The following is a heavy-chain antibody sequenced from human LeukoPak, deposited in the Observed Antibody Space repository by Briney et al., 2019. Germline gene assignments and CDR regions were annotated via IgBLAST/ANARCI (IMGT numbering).Heavy chain of an antibody. CDR1: GFTFSSYA. CDR3: ARGGIAAAGSLDY. D-gene: IGHD6-13*01. J-gene: IGHJ4*02. Sequence: GGSLRLSCAASGFTFSSYAMHWVRQAPGKGLEWVAVISYDGSNKYYADSVKGRFTISRDNSKNALYLQMNSLRAEDTAVYYCARGGIAAAGSLDYWGQGTLVTVSS. CDR2: ISYDGSNK. V-gene: IGHV3-30-3*01.